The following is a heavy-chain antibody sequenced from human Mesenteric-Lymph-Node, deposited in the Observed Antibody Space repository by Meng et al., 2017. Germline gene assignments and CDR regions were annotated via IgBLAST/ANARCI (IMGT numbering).Heavy chain of an antibody. CDR3: ARDRMEDYGENWFDP. Sequence: QVEVVQAGAEVKKPGASVKVSCKASGYTFTSYYMHWVRQAPGQGLEWMGIINPSGGSTSYAQKFQGRVTMTRDTSTSTVYMNLSSLRSEDTAVYYCARDRMEDYGENWFDPWGQGTLVTVSS. CDR1: GYTFTSYY. CDR2: INPSGGST. D-gene: IGHD4/OR15-4a*01. V-gene: IGHV1-46*01. J-gene: IGHJ5*02.